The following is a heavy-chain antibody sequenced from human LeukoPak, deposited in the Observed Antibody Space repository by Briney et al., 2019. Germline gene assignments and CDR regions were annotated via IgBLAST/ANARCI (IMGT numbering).Heavy chain of an antibody. D-gene: IGHD3-9*01. CDR3: ALQPRYFDWFLV. CDR2: IIPIFGTA. Sequence: ASVKVSCKASGGTFSSCAINWVRQAPGQGLEWMGGIIPIFGTANYAQKFQGRVTITADESTSTAYMELSSLGSEDTAVYYCALQPRYFDWFLVWGQGTLVTVSS. J-gene: IGHJ4*02. CDR1: GGTFSSCA. V-gene: IGHV1-69*13.